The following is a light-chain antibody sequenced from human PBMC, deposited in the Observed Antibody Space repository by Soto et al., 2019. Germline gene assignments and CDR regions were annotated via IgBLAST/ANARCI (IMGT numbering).Light chain of an antibody. CDR2: RAS. CDR1: QSLSGN. J-gene: IGKJ4*01. CDR3: QQYFSNTIT. V-gene: IGKV3-15*01. Sequence: EIVMTQSPATLAGSPGETVTLSCRASQSLSGNLAWYQQKPGQAPRLLIFRASTRATGVPARFGGRGSGTEFTLTISSLQAEDVAVYYCQQYFSNTITFGGGTKVEIK.